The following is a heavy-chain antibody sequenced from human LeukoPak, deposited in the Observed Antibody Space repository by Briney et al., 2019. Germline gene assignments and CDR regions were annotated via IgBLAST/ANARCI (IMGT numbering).Heavy chain of an antibody. CDR2: IYPGDSDT. D-gene: IGHD2-15*01. J-gene: IGHJ4*02. CDR1: GYSFTSYW. V-gene: IGHV5-51*01. CDR3: ARLGCSSGSCYRYFDY. Sequence: GESLKISCKGSGYSFTSYWIGWVRQMPGKGLEWMGIIYPGDSDTRYSPSFQGQVTISADKSISTAYLQWSSLKASDTAMYYCARLGCSSGSCYRYFDYWGQGTLVTVSS.